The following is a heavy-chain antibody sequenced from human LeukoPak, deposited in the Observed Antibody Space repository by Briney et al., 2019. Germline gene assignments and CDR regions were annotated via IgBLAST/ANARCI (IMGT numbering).Heavy chain of an antibody. Sequence: SVKVSCKASGGTFSRYAISWVRQAPGQGLEWMGRIIPILGIANYAQKFQGRVTITADKSTSTAYMELSSLRSEDTAVYYCAREEFSVVVPAAMSYSGQGTLVTVSS. CDR1: GGTFSRYA. V-gene: IGHV1-69*04. D-gene: IGHD2-2*01. CDR2: IIPILGIA. J-gene: IGHJ4*02. CDR3: AREEFSVVVPAAMSY.